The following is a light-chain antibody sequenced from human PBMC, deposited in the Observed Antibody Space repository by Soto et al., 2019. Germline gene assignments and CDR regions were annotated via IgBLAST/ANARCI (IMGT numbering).Light chain of an antibody. V-gene: IGLV2-8*01. CDR1: SSDVGGYNY. CDR2: EVT. CDR3: SSYAGSNILV. J-gene: IGLJ3*02. Sequence: QSALTQPPSASGSPGQSVTISCTGTSSDVGGYNYVSWYQQHPGKVPELMIYEVTKRPSGVPDRFSGSKSGNTASLTVSGLQAEDEADYYCSSYAGSNILVFGGGAKVTVL.